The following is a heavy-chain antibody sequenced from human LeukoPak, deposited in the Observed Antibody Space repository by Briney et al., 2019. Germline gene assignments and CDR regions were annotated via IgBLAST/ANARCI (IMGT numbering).Heavy chain of an antibody. V-gene: IGHV3-48*04. J-gene: IGHJ4*02. Sequence: GGSLRLSCAASGFTFSDYTMNWVRQAPGKGLEWVSFIGRSGTTIYYADSVKGRFTCSRDNAKNSLHLQMNSLRAEDTAVYYCAKEFDSSGGWKFDYWGQGTLVTVSS. D-gene: IGHD6-19*01. CDR2: IGRSGTTI. CDR1: GFTFSDYT. CDR3: AKEFDSSGGWKFDY.